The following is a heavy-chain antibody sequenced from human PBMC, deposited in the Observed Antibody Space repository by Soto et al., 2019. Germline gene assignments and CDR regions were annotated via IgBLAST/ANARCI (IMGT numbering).Heavy chain of an antibody. Sequence: QDQLVQSGAEVKKPRASVTVSCKASGYSFTNYGITWVPQAPGQGLEWLGWISAFNGNTHYAQKVQGRVTMTTDASTSTAYMELRSLRSDDTAVYYCARDRGVAPPVAGNTHYYYYMDVWGKGTTVTVSS. V-gene: IGHV1-18*01. CDR1: GYSFTNYG. J-gene: IGHJ6*03. CDR3: ARDRGVAPPVAGNTHYYYYMDV. D-gene: IGHD6-19*01. CDR2: ISAFNGNT.